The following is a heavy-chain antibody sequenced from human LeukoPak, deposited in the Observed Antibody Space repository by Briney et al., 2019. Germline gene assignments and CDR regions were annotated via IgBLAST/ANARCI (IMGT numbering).Heavy chain of an antibody. CDR3: ARDRGEDCSGGSCSSPTDYNYYMDV. CDR2: ISAYNGNT. D-gene: IGHD2-15*01. CDR1: GYTFTSYG. J-gene: IGHJ6*03. V-gene: IGHV1-18*01. Sequence: GASVKVSCKASGYTFTSYGISWVRQAPGQGLEWMGWISAYNGNTNYAQKFQGRVTMTRDTSTSTVYMELSSLRSEDTAVYYCARDRGEDCSGGSCSSPTDYNYYMDVWGKGTTVTISS.